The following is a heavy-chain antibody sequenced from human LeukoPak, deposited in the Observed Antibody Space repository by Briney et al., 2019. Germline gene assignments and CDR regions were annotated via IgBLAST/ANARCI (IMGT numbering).Heavy chain of an antibody. CDR2: ISGSGGRT. CDR3: AIGPPYGGYSD. V-gene: IGHV3-23*01. J-gene: IGHJ4*02. Sequence: QTGGSLRLSCAASGFTFTTYAMTWVRQAPGKGPEWVSSISGSGGRTYYADSLKGRFTISRDNSKNMLYLQMNSLRPEDTAVYYCAIGPPYGGYSDWGQGTLVTVSS. CDR1: GFTFTTYA. D-gene: IGHD5-12*01.